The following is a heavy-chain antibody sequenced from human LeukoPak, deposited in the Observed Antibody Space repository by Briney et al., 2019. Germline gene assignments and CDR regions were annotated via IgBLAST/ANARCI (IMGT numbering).Heavy chain of an antibody. CDR2: IYYSGDT. V-gene: IGHV4-31*11. CDR1: GGPITSGGYY. Sequence: SETLSLTCAVSGGPITSGGYYWTWIRQHPGKGLEWIGYIYYSGDTSYNPSLRSRVTISLDTSKNQFSLKLSSVTAADTAVYYCARDKGELPFDYWGQGTLVTVSS. J-gene: IGHJ4*02. CDR3: ARDKGELPFDY. D-gene: IGHD1-26*01.